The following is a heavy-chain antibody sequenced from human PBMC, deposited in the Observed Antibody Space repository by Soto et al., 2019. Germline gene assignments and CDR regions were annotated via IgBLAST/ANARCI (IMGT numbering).Heavy chain of an antibody. CDR2: IYSGGNT. Sequence: GSLRLSCAVSGFSVSTNYMSWVRQPPGKGLEWVSVIYSGGNTYYADSVKGRFTISRHNSKNTLYLQMNSLRPEDTAVYYCASSPQWLFSWGQGTLVTVSS. CDR3: ASSPQWLFS. V-gene: IGHV3-53*04. J-gene: IGHJ4*02. CDR1: GFSVSTNY. D-gene: IGHD6-19*01.